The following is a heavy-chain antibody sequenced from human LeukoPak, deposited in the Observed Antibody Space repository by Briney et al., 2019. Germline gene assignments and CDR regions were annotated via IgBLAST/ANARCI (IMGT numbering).Heavy chain of an antibody. CDR3: ARGGDFDWLSTFDY. Sequence: SETLSLTCTVSGGSISSSSYYWGWIRQPPGKGLEWIGSIYYSGSTYYNPSLKSRVTISVDTSKNQFSLKLSSVTAADTAVYYCARGGDFDWLSTFDYWGQGTLVTVSS. V-gene: IGHV4-39*07. CDR1: GGSISSSSYY. D-gene: IGHD3-9*01. J-gene: IGHJ4*02. CDR2: IYYSGST.